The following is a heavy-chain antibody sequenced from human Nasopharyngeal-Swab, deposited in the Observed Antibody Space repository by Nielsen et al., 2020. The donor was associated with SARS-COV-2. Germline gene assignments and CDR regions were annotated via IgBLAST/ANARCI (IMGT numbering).Heavy chain of an antibody. J-gene: IGHJ6*02. CDR3: ARGEIVVVPAASYYYYYGMDV. D-gene: IGHD2-2*01. Sequence: ASVKVSCKASGYTFTSYCISWVRQAPGQGLEGMGWISAYNGNTNYAQKLQGRVTMTTDTSTSTAYMDLGSLRSDDTAVYYCARGEIVVVPAASYYYYYGMDVWGQGTTVTVSS. V-gene: IGHV1-18*01. CDR1: GYTFTSYC. CDR2: ISAYNGNT.